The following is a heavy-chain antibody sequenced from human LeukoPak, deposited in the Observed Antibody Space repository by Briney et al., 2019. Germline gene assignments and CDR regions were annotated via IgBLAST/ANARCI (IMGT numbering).Heavy chain of an antibody. J-gene: IGHJ5*02. CDR1: GYTFTRYG. D-gene: IGHD2-15*01. Sequence: ASLNVSCKASGYTFTRYGISWVRQAPGQGLEWMGWISAYNGNTNYAQNLQRRVTMTKDTSTSTAYMELRSLRSDDTAVYYCARVNIVVVIAARNWFDPWGQGTLVTVSS. CDR2: ISAYNGNT. V-gene: IGHV1-18*01. CDR3: ARVNIVVVIAARNWFDP.